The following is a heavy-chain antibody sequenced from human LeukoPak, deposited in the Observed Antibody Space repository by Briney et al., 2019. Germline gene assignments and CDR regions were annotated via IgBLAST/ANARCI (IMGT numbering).Heavy chain of an antibody. Sequence: GGSLRLSCAASGFTFSSYNMNWVRQAPGKGLEWVSSISTTSDYIYYADSVKGRFTISRDNAKNSLYLQMNSLRAEDTAMYYCARESVAGGFEYWGQGTLVTVSS. D-gene: IGHD6-19*01. CDR2: ISTTSDYI. J-gene: IGHJ4*02. CDR1: GFTFSSYN. CDR3: ARESVAGGFEY. V-gene: IGHV3-21*04.